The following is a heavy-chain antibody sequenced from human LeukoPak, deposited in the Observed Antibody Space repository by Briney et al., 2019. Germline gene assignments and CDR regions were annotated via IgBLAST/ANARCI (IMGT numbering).Heavy chain of an antibody. J-gene: IGHJ4*02. CDR2: IRSKTDGETT. CDR3: ANLGGIAAADY. CDR1: GFTLSDAW. V-gene: IGHV3-15*01. Sequence: PGGSLRLSCAASGFTLSDAWMSWVRQAPGKRLEWVGRIRSKTDGETTDYAAPVKGRFTISRDDSKNTLHLQMNSLRAEDTAVYYCANLGGIAAADYWGQGTLVTVSS. D-gene: IGHD6-13*01.